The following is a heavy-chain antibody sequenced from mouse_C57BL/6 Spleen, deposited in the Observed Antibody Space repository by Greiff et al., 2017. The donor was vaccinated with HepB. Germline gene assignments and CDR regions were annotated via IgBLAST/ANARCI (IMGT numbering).Heavy chain of an antibody. V-gene: IGHV1-15*01. CDR1: GYTFTDYE. D-gene: IGHD1-1*02. Sequence: QLQQSGAELVRPGASVTLSCKASGYTFTDYEMHWVKQTPVHGLEWIGAIDPETGGTAYNQKFKGKAILTADKSSSTAYMELRSLTSEDSAVYYCTRGGGYYAMDYWGQGTSVTVSS. CDR2: IDPETGGT. J-gene: IGHJ4*01. CDR3: TRGGGYYAMDY.